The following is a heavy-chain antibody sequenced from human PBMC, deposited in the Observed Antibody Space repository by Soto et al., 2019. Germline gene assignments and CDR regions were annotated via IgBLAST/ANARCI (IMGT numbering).Heavy chain of an antibody. V-gene: IGHV3-30*03. CDR2: ISYDGSLQ. CDR3: VSDRGYGHASVPYS. J-gene: IGHJ4*02. Sequence: QAQLVESGGGVVQPGRSLRLSCAASGFAFSSYGRHWVRQAPGTGLEWVAVISYDGSLQHYADSVKGRFTISRDNSKNMVLLQMSSLRAEDTAVYYWVSDRGYGHASVPYSWGQGTLVSVSS. D-gene: IGHD5-18*01. CDR1: GFAFSSYG.